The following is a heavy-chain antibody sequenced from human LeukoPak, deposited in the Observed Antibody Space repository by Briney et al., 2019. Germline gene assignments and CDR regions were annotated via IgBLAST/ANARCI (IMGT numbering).Heavy chain of an antibody. Sequence: ASVKVSCKASGGTFSSYAISWVRQAPGQGLEWMGWISAYNGNTNYAQKLQGRVTMTTDTSTSTAYMELRSLRSDDTAVYYCARDNIGATEYFQHWGQGTLVTVSS. J-gene: IGHJ1*01. CDR1: GGTFSSYA. V-gene: IGHV1-18*01. CDR2: ISAYNGNT. D-gene: IGHD3-10*01. CDR3: ARDNIGATEYFQH.